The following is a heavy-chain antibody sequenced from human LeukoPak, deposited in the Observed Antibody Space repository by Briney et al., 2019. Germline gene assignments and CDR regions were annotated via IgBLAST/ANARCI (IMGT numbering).Heavy chain of an antibody. V-gene: IGHV3-7*01. J-gene: IGHJ4*02. D-gene: IGHD3-10*01. Sequence: GGSLRLSCAASGFTFNSYWMSWVRQAPGKGLEWVANIKQDGSEKYYVDSVKGRFTISRGNAKNSLYLQMNSLRAEDTAVYYCARSTITMVRGVNGDLMDYWGQGTLVTVSS. CDR3: ARSTITMVRGVNGDLMDY. CDR1: GFTFNSYW. CDR2: IKQDGSEK.